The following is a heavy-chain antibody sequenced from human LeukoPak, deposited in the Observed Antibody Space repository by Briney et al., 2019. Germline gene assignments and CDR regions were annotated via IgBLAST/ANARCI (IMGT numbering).Heavy chain of an antibody. CDR1: GGSISSSSYY. J-gene: IGHJ6*02. Sequence: SETLSLTCTVSGGSISSSSYYWGWIRQPPGKGLEWIGSIYYSGSTYYNPSLKSRVTISVDTSKNQFSLKLSSVTAADTAVYYCARRAALTVTIYYYYGMDVWGQGPRSPSP. CDR3: ARRAALTVTIYYYYGMDV. CDR2: IYYSGST. V-gene: IGHV4-39*01. D-gene: IGHD4-17*01.